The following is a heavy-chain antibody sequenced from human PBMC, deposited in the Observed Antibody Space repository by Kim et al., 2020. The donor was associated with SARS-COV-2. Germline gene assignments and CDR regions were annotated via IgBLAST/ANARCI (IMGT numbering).Heavy chain of an antibody. CDR1: GGSISSYY. V-gene: IGHV4-59*13. J-gene: IGHJ4*02. D-gene: IGHD1-26*01. Sequence: SETLSLTCTVSGGSISSYYWSWIRQPPGKGLEWIGYIYYSGSTNYNPSLKSRVTISVDTSKNQFSLKLSSVTAADTAVYYCARVAGGSYYVIDYWGQGTLVTVSS. CDR3: ARVAGGSYYVIDY. CDR2: IYYSGST.